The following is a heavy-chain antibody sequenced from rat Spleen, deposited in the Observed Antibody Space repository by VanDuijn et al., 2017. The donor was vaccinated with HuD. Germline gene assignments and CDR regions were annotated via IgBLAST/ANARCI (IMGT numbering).Heavy chain of an antibody. J-gene: IGHJ2*01. CDR2: ISYDNRST. CDR3: TTDLDYGSYFNY. D-gene: IGHD1-12*02. CDR1: GFTFSNFV. Sequence: EVQLVESGGGQVQPGRSLKLSCATSGFTFSNFVMAWVRQAPKKGLEWVATISYDNRSTYYRDSVKGRFTISRDNAKSTLYLQMDSLRSEDTATYYCTTDLDYGSYFNYWGQGVLVTVSS. V-gene: IGHV5-7*01.